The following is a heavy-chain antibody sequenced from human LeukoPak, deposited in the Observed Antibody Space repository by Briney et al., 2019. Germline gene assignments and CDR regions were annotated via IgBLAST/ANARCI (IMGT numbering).Heavy chain of an antibody. D-gene: IGHD6-13*01. J-gene: IGHJ5*02. Sequence: PSETLSLTCTVSGGSISSYYWSWIRQPAGKGLEWIGRIYTSGSTNYNPSLKRPVTMSVDTSKNQFSLKLSSVTAADTAVYYCARAVTRYSSSWRDNWFDPWGQGTLVTVSS. CDR3: ARAVTRYSSSWRDNWFDP. CDR2: IYTSGST. CDR1: GGSISSYY. V-gene: IGHV4-4*07.